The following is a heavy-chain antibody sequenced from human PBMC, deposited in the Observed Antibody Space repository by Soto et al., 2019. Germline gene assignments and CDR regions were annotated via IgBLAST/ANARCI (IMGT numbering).Heavy chain of an antibody. CDR1: GFTFSSYW. Sequence: GGSLRLSCAASGFTFSSYWMSWFRQAPGKGLEWVANIEQDGSEKYYVDSVKGRFTISRDNAKNSLYLQMNSLRAEDTAVYYCARDAKIRWLPNGFFDYWGQGTLVTVS. D-gene: IGHD5-12*01. CDR2: IEQDGSEK. CDR3: ARDAKIRWLPNGFFDY. J-gene: IGHJ4*02. V-gene: IGHV3-7*01.